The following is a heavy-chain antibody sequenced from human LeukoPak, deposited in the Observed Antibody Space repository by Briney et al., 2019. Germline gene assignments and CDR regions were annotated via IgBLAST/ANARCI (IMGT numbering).Heavy chain of an antibody. V-gene: IGHV4-61*01. Sequence: PSETLSLTCTVSGGSISSGNYYWSWIRQPPGKGLEWIGYIYYSGSTNYNPSLKSRVTISVDTSKNQFSLKLSSVTAADTAVYYCARVGQWLPRGYFDYWGQGTLVTVSS. J-gene: IGHJ4*02. CDR2: IYYSGST. CDR3: ARVGQWLPRGYFDY. CDR1: GGSISSGNYY. D-gene: IGHD6-19*01.